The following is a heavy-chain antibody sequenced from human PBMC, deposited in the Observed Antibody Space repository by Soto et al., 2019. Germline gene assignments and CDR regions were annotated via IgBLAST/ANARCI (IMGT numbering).Heavy chain of an antibody. Sequence: GGSLRLSCAASGFTFSSYAMHWVRQAPGKGLEWVAVISYDGSNKYYADSVKGRFTISRDNSKNTLYLQMNSLRAEDTAVYYCAMDFVASGYYIYYYYYGMDVWGQGTTVTVSS. D-gene: IGHD3-3*01. J-gene: IGHJ6*02. V-gene: IGHV3-30-3*01. CDR1: GFTFSSYA. CDR2: ISYDGSNK. CDR3: AMDFVASGYYIYYYYYGMDV.